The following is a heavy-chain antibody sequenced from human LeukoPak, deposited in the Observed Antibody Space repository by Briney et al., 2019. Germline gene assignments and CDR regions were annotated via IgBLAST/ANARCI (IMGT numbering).Heavy chain of an antibody. V-gene: IGHV3-53*01. CDR3: ARPFYYDSNGGEGMDV. CDR1: GFTVSSNY. J-gene: IGHJ6*02. D-gene: IGHD3-22*01. CDR2: IYSGGST. Sequence: TGGSLRLSCAASGFTVSSNYMSWVRQAPGKGLEWVSVIYSGGSTYYADSVKGRFTISRDNSKNTLYLQMNRLRAEDTAVYYCARPFYYDSNGGEGMDVWGQGTTVTVSS.